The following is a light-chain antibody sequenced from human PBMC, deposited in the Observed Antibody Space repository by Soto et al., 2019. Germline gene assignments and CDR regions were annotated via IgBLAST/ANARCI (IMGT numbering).Light chain of an antibody. CDR1: QVIGTY. CDR2: DAS. CDR3: QQYDTLPLT. J-gene: IGKJ4*01. Sequence: DIQMTQPPSSLSASVGDSVTITCQASQVIGTYLTWYQQRSGKTPKLLIYDASNLETGVSSRFSGSGSGTDFTFTISSLQPEDFATYYCQQYDTLPLTFGGGTKVDIK. V-gene: IGKV1-33*01.